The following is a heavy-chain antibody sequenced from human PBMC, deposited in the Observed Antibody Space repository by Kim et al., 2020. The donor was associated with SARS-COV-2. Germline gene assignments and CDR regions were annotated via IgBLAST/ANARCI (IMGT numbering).Heavy chain of an antibody. D-gene: IGHD3-3*02. CDR2: IYYSGST. V-gene: IGHV4-59*08. CDR3: ARHVKSIFGVVYYYYMDV. Sequence: SETLSLTCTVSGGSISSYYWSWIRQPPGKGLEWIGYIYYSGSTNYNPSLKSRVTISVDTSKNQFSLKLSSVTAADTAVYYCARHVKSIFGVVYYYYMDVWGKGTTVTVSS. J-gene: IGHJ6*03. CDR1: GGSISSYY.